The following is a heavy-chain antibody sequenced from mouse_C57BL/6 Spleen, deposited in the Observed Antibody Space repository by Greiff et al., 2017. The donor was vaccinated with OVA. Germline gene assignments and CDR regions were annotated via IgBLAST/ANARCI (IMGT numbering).Heavy chain of an antibody. V-gene: IGHV1-26*01. CDR2: INPNNGGT. J-gene: IGHJ1*03. CDR3: ARWGGSSHWYFDV. D-gene: IGHD1-1*01. CDR1: GYTFTDYY. Sequence: EVQLQQSGPELVKPGASVKISCKASGYTFTDYYMNWVKQSHGKSLEWIGDINPNNGGTSYNQKFKGKATLTVDKSSSTAYMELRSLTSEDSAVDYCARWGGSSHWYFDVWGTGTTVTVSS.